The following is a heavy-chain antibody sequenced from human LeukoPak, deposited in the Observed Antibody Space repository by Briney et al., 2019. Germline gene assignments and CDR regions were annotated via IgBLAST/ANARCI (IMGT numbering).Heavy chain of an antibody. CDR1: GFSFSSYA. Sequence: GGSLRLSCAASGFSFSSYAMHWVRQAPGKGLEWVAVISNDGSNKYYADSVKGRFTISRDNSKNTLYLQMNSLRAEDTAVYYCARDDRDDFDYWGQGTLVTVSS. CDR2: ISNDGSNK. CDR3: ARDDRDDFDY. V-gene: IGHV3-30*04. J-gene: IGHJ4*02.